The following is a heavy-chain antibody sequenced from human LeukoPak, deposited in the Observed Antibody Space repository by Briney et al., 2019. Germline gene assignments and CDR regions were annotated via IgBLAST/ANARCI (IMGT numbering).Heavy chain of an antibody. V-gene: IGHV3-7*01. D-gene: IGHD3-16*02. Sequence: GGSLRLSCAASGFTFSSYEMNWVRQAPGKGLEWVANIKQDGSEKYYVDSVKGRFTISRDNAKNSLYLQMNSLRAEDTAVYYCARPFGGVIVDDYWGQGALVTVSS. CDR1: GFTFSSYE. CDR2: IKQDGSEK. J-gene: IGHJ4*02. CDR3: ARPFGGVIVDDY.